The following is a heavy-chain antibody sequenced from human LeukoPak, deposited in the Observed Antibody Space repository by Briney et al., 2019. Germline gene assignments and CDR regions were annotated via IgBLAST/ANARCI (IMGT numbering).Heavy chain of an antibody. J-gene: IGHJ4*02. D-gene: IGHD4-23*01. CDR3: ARDPTTVVTLPYYFDF. Sequence: SETLSLTCAVYGGSFTGHHWNWIRQSAGKGLEWIGEVNHRGTTNYNPSLKSRVAISVDTSKNQFFLKLTSVTAADTAVYYCARDPTTVVTLPYYFDFWGQGTLVTVSS. CDR2: VNHRGTT. V-gene: IGHV4-34*01. CDR1: GGSFTGHH.